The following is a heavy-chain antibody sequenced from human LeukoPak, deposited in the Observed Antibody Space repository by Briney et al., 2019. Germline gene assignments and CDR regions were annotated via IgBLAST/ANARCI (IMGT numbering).Heavy chain of an antibody. CDR1: GFSFNKEW. Sequence: GGSLRLSCAASGFSFNKEWMSWVRQAPGKGLEWVGRIKDKAYGGTMDYAAPVKGRFTISRDDSKNTLYLQMNNLGTEDTAVYYCTTDPPGGFWGQGTLVTVSS. CDR3: TTDPPGGF. D-gene: IGHD6-25*01. CDR2: IKDKAYGGTM. V-gene: IGHV3-15*01. J-gene: IGHJ4*02.